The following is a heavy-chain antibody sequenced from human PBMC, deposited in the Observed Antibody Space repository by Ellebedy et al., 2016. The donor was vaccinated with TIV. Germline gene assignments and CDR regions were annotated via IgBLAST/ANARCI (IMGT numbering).Heavy chain of an antibody. CDR3: AKVGTSGGYYFDY. J-gene: IGHJ4*02. Sequence: AASVKVSCKASGYTFTSYGISWVRQAPGQGLEWMGWISAYNGNTNYAQKLQGRVTMTTDTSTSTAYMELSSLRSEDTAVYYCAKVGTSGGYYFDYWGQGTLVTVSS. V-gene: IGHV1-18*04. D-gene: IGHD2-2*01. CDR1: GYTFTSYG. CDR2: ISAYNGNT.